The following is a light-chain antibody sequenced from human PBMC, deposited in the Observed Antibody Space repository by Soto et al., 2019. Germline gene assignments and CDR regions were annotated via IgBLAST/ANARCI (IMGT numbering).Light chain of an antibody. CDR3: QQYNNGPPWT. CDR1: QSVSSN. CDR2: GAS. J-gene: IGKJ1*01. V-gene: IGKV3-15*01. Sequence: EIVMTQSQATLSVSPGERATLSCRASQSVSSNLAWYQQKPGQAPRLLIYGASTRATGIPARFSGSGSGTEFTLTLISLQSEDFAVYYCQQYNNGPPWTFGQGTKVEIK.